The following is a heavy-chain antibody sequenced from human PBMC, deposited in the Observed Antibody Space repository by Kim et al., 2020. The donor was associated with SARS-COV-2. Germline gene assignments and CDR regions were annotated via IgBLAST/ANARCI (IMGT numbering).Heavy chain of an antibody. CDR2: ISSSSSTI. D-gene: IGHD3-22*01. Sequence: GGSLRLSCAASGFTFSSYSMNWVRQAPGKGLEWVSYISSSSSTIYYADSVKGRFTISRDNAKNSLYLQMNSLRAEDTAVYYCARYYYDSSGYSYPDYWGQGTLVTVSS. CDR3: ARYYYDSSGYSYPDY. CDR1: GFTFSSYS. J-gene: IGHJ4*02. V-gene: IGHV3-48*04.